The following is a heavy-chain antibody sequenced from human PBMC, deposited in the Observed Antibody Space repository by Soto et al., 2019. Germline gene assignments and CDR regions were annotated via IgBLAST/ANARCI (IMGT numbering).Heavy chain of an antibody. V-gene: IGHV3-15*07. J-gene: IGHJ4*02. CDR3: TTDFACGLCIAAAGTENFDY. CDR2: IKSKTDGGTT. Sequence: PGGSLRLSCAAPGFTFSNAWMNWVRQAPGKGLEWVGRIKSKTDGGTTDYAAPVKGRFTISRDDSKNTLYLQMNSLKTEDTAVYYCTTDFACGLCIAAAGTENFDYWGQGTLVTVSS. CDR1: GFTFSNAW. D-gene: IGHD6-13*01.